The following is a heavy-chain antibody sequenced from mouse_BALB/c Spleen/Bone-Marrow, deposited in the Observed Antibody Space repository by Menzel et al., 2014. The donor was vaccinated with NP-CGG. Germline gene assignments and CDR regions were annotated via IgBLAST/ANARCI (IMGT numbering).Heavy chain of an antibody. V-gene: IGHV14-3*02. CDR1: GFNIKDTY. CDR3: ATTDSSGVFAY. Sequence: VQLQQSGAELVKPGASVKLSCTASGFNIKDTYMHWVKPRPEQGLEWIGRIDPANGNTKYDPKFQGKATITADTSSNTAYLQLSSLTSEDTTVYYCATTDSSGVFAYWGQGTLVTVSA. CDR2: IDPANGNT. D-gene: IGHD3-2*01. J-gene: IGHJ3*01.